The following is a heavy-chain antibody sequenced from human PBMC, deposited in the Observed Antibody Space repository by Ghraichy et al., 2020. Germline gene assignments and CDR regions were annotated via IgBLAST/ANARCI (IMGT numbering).Heavy chain of an antibody. J-gene: IGHJ6*02. CDR2: ISYDGSNK. CDR1: GFTFSSYG. CDR3: AGELTRYYGMDV. V-gene: IGHV3-30*03. Sequence: SLNISCAASGFTFSSYGMHWVRQAPGKGLEWVAVISYDGSNKYYADSVKGPFTIFRDNSKNTLYLQMNSLRAEDTAVYYCAGELTRYYGMDVWGQGTTVTVSS. D-gene: IGHD1-26*01.